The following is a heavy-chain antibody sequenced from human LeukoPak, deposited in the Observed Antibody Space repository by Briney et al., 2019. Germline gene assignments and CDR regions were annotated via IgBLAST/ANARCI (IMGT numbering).Heavy chain of an antibody. V-gene: IGHV1-8*01. J-gene: IGHJ5*02. D-gene: IGHD3-10*01. CDR2: MNPNSGNT. CDR1: GYTFTSYD. CDR3: ARAPLGMVRGLMEDP. Sequence: GASVKVSCKASGYTFTSYDINWVRQATGQGLEWMGWMNPNSGNTGYAQKFQGRVTMTRNTSISTAYMELNSLRSEDTAVYYCARAPLGMVRGLMEDPWGQGTLVTVSS.